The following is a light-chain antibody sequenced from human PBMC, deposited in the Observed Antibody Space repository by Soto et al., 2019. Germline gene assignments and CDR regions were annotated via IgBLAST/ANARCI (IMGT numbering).Light chain of an antibody. CDR1: QSVSTSF. J-gene: IGKJ5*01. CDR3: QQRSKWPPD. CDR2: GAF. V-gene: IGKV3D-20*02. Sequence: EIVLTQSPATLSLSPGERATLSCRASQSVSTSFLAWYQQKPGQAPRLLIYGAFSRATGIPDRFSGSGSGTDFTLTISRLEPEDFAVYYCQQRSKWPPDFGQGTRLENK.